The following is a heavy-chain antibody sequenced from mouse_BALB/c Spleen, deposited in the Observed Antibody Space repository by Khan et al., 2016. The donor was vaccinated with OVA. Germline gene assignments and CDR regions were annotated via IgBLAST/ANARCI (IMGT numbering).Heavy chain of an antibody. CDR3: ARPPYFSYTLDY. CDR1: GYTFTNYG. D-gene: IGHD2-10*01. V-gene: IGHV9-3-1*01. Sequence: QIQLVQSGPELKKPGETVKISCTASGYTFTNYGMNWVKQSPGKALKWMGWINTYTGEPTYADDFKGRFAFSLETSASTAYLQINNLKNEDTATXFCARPPYFSYTLDYWGQGTSVTVSS. CDR2: INTYTGEP. J-gene: IGHJ4*01.